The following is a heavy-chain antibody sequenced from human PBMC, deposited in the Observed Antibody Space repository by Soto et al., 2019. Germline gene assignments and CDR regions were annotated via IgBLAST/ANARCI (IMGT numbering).Heavy chain of an antibody. J-gene: IGHJ6*02. CDR3: AKDSLGYSSSWTETYYYGMDV. V-gene: IGHV3-23*01. CDR2: ISGSGGST. D-gene: IGHD6-13*01. CDR1: GFTFSSYA. Sequence: PGGSLRLSCAASGFTFSSYAMSWVRQAPGKGLEWVSAISGSGGSTYYADSVKGRFTISRDNSKNTLYLQMNSLRAEDTAVYYCAKDSLGYSSSWTETYYYGMDVWGQGTTVTVSS.